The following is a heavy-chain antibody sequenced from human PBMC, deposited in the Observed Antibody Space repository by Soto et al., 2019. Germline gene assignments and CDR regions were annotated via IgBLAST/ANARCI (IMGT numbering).Heavy chain of an antibody. Sequence: GGSLRLSCASSGFTFSSYDMHWVRQATGKGLEWVSAIGTAGDTYYPGSVKGRFTISRENAKNSLYLQMNSLRAEDTAVYYCARDDYGVYGMDVWGQGTTVTVSS. CDR1: GFTFSSYD. J-gene: IGHJ6*02. D-gene: IGHD4-17*01. CDR2: IGTAGDT. V-gene: IGHV3-13*01. CDR3: ARDDYGVYGMDV.